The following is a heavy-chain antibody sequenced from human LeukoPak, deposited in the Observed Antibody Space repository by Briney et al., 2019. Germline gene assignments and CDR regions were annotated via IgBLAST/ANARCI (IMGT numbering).Heavy chain of an antibody. D-gene: IGHD4/OR15-4a*01. J-gene: IGHJ4*02. V-gene: IGHV3-15*01. CDR3: TTDLTMPDDY. CDR1: GFSFTNVW. Sequence: GGSLRLSCAASGFSFTNVWMSWVRQAPGKGLEWVGRIKSKTDGETRDYAAPVKGRFTISRDDPKSTLYLQMNSLKNEDTAVYYCTTDLTMPDDYWGQGTLVTVSS. CDR2: IKSKTDGETR.